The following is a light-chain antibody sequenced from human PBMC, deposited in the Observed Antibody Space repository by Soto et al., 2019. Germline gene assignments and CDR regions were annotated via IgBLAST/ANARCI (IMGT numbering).Light chain of an antibody. V-gene: IGLV1-51*01. CDR1: SSNIGSNF. CDR3: GAWDSSLSVWV. J-gene: IGLJ3*02. CDR2: DNH. Sequence: QSVLTQPPSVSAAPGQDVAISCSGSSSNIGSNFVSWYQHLPGAAPELLISDNHKRPSGIPDRFSASESGTSATLGITGLQTGDEADYYCGAWDSSLSVWVFGGGTKLTVL.